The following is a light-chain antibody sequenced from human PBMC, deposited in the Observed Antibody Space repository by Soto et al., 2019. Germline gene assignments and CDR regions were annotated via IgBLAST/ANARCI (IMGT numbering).Light chain of an antibody. CDR1: SSDVGSYNL. Sequence: QSALTQPASVSGSPGQSITISCTGTSSDVGSYNLVSWYQQHPGKAPKLMIYEGSKRPSGVSNRFSGSKSGNTASLTISGLQAEDEADYYCCSYAGSSTSLNYVFGTGTKVTVL. CDR3: CSYAGSSTSLNYV. V-gene: IGLV2-23*01. CDR2: EGS. J-gene: IGLJ1*01.